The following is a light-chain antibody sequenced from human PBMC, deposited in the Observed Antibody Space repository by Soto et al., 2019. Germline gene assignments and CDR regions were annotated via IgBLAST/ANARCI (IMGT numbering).Light chain of an antibody. J-gene: IGKJ5*01. V-gene: IGKV1-9*01. CDR3: QQLNSFPFI. Sequence: DIQLTQSPSFLSASVGDRVTITCRASQAIDTYLAWYQQKPGKAPKLQIYAASLLQSGVPSRFSGSGSGTEFTLTINSLQPEDFASYYCQQLNSFPFIFGQGTRLEIK. CDR1: QAIDTY. CDR2: AAS.